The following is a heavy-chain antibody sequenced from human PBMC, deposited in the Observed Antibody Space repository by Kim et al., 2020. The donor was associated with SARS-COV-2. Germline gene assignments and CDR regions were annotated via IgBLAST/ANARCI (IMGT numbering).Heavy chain of an antibody. Sequence: SETLSLTCAVYGESFSGYQWSWIRLPPGKGLECIGQINHSGSIDQNPSLKSRVTISTDTSKNQFSLKLTSVTAADTGLYYCARGRAGVVPSPVLGLGPYYEYFFMDVWGRGTTVIVSS. V-gene: IGHV4-34*01. CDR3: ARGRAGVVPSPVLGLGPYYEYFFMDV. D-gene: IGHD3-16*01. CDR2: INHSGSI. CDR1: GESFSGYQ. J-gene: IGHJ6*02.